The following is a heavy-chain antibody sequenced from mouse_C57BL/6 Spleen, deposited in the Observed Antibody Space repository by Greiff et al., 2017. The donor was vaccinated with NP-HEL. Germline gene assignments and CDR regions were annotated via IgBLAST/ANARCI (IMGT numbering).Heavy chain of an antibody. D-gene: IGHD2-5*01. V-gene: IGHV10-1*01. Sequence: DVKLVESGGGLVQPKGSLKLSCAASGFSFNTYAMNWVRQAPGKGLEWIARIRSKSNNYATYYADSVKDRFTISRDDSESMLYLQMNNLKTEDTAMYYCVRQGYSNLWYFDVWGTGTTVTVSS. J-gene: IGHJ1*03. CDR3: VRQGYSNLWYFDV. CDR1: GFSFNTYA. CDR2: IRSKSNNYAT.